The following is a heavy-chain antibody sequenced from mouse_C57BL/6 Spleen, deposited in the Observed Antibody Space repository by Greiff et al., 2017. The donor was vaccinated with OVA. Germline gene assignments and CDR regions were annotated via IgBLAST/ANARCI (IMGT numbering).Heavy chain of an antibody. V-gene: IGHV1-18*01. J-gene: IGHJ3*01. CDR3: ARRDSSGCAY. CDR1: GYTFTDYN. CDR2: INPNNGGT. D-gene: IGHD3-2*02. Sequence: VQLQQSGPELVKPGASVKIPCKASGYTFTDYNMDWVKQSHGKSLEWIGDINPNNGGTIYNQKFKGKATLTVDKSSSTAYMELRSLTSEDTAVYYCARRDSSGCAYWGQGTLVTVSA.